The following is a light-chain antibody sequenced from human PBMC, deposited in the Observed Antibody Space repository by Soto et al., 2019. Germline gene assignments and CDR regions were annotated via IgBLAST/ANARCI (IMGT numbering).Light chain of an antibody. CDR3: QQYNNWPPEWT. V-gene: IGKV3-15*01. J-gene: IGKJ1*01. Sequence: EIVMAQSPATLSVSPGERATLSCRASQSVSSNLAWYQQKPGQAPRLLIYGASTRATGIPARFSGSGSGTEFTLTISSLQSEDLAVYYCQQYNNWPPEWTFGQGTKVDIK. CDR2: GAS. CDR1: QSVSSN.